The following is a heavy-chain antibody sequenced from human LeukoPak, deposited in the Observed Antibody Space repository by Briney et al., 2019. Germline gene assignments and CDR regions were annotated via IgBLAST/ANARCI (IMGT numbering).Heavy chain of an antibody. CDR3: ARLAPMYGSGSTEGNWFDP. D-gene: IGHD3-10*01. CDR1: GGSFSGYY. V-gene: IGHV4-34*01. J-gene: IGHJ5*02. CDR2: INHSGST. Sequence: KPSETLSLTCAVYGGSFSGYYWSWIRQPPGEGLEWIGEINHSGSTNYNPSLKSRVTISVDTSKNQFSLKLSSVTAADTAVYYCARLAPMYGSGSTEGNWFDPWGQGTLVTVSS.